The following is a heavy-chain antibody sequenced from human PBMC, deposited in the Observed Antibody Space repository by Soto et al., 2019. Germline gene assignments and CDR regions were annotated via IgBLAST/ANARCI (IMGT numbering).Heavy chain of an antibody. D-gene: IGHD3-10*01. CDR2: IIPIFGTA. CDR1: GGTFSSYA. J-gene: IGHJ4*02. Sequence: ASVKVSCKASGGTFSSYAISWVRQAPGQGLEWMGGIIPIFGTANYAQKFQGRVTITADESTSTAYMELSSLRSEDTAVYYCARVPPGVDTKTREEYYFDYWGQGTLVTVSS. V-gene: IGHV1-69*13. CDR3: ARVPPGVDTKTREEYYFDY.